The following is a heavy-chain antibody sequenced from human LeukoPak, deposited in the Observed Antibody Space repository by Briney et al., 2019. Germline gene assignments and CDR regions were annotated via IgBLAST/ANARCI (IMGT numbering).Heavy chain of an antibody. Sequence: SETLSLTCTVSGYSISSGYYWGWIRQPPGKGLEWIGNIYHSGSTYYNPSLKSRVTISVDTSKNQFSLKLSSVTAADTAVYYCAREPTNYFGSGSYSGVDPWGQGTLVIVSS. V-gene: IGHV4-38-2*02. CDR1: GYSISSGYY. CDR3: AREPTNYFGSGSYSGVDP. CDR2: IYHSGST. J-gene: IGHJ5*02. D-gene: IGHD3-10*01.